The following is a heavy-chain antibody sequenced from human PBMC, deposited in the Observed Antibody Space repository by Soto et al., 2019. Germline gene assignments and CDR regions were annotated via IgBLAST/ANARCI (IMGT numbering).Heavy chain of an antibody. CDR1: GYTFTSYG. Sequence: GASVKVSCKASGYTFTSYGISWVRQAPGQGLEWMGWISAYNGNTNYAQKLQGRVTMTTDTSTSTAYMELRSLRSDDTAVYYCARGADYYDSSGYFDYWGQGTLVTVSS. J-gene: IGHJ4*02. V-gene: IGHV1-18*01. CDR2: ISAYNGNT. D-gene: IGHD3-22*01. CDR3: ARGADYYDSSGYFDY.